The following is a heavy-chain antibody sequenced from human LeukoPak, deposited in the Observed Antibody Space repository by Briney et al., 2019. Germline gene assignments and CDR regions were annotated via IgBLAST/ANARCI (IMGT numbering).Heavy chain of an antibody. CDR1: GFTFSDYH. V-gene: IGHV3-11*01. CDR2: ISSSGSTI. CDR3: ARSPHSSGWYVLGFDY. D-gene: IGHD6-19*01. Sequence: GGSLRLSCAASGFTFSDYHMSWIRQAPGKGLEWVSYISSSGSTIYYADSVKGRFTISRDNAKNSLYLQMNSLRAEDTAVYYCARSPHSSGWYVLGFDYWGQGTLVTVSS. J-gene: IGHJ4*02.